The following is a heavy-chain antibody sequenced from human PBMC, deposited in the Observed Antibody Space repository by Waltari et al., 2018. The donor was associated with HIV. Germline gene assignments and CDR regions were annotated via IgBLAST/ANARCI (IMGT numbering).Heavy chain of an antibody. D-gene: IGHD5-18*01. J-gene: IGHJ4*02. CDR3: ARERGYTSPFDY. Sequence: QVQLVESGGGVVEPGRSLRITCPTSVFPSRIYGIHWVRQAPGKGLEWVAVIWYDVTDEYSVDSVKRRFTISRDNSKNTVYLQMSSLRAEDTGGYFCARERGYTSPFDYWGQGTLVTVSS. CDR2: IWYDVTDE. V-gene: IGHV3-33*01. CDR1: VFPSRIYG.